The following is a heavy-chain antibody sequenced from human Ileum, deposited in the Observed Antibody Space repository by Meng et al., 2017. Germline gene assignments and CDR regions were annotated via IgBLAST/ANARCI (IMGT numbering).Heavy chain of an antibody. CDR2: IKSTTHDGTT. J-gene: IGHJ5*02. V-gene: IGHV3-15*01. CDR3: TTNRGIS. CDR1: GLTFSNAW. Sequence: EVQLMEAGGGLVKPGESLRLSCAASGLTFSNAWMTWVRQAPGKGLEWIGQIKSTTHDGTTDYAAPVTGRFIISRDDSKNTLYLQMSSLKTEDTAVYYCTTNRGISWGQGTLVTASS.